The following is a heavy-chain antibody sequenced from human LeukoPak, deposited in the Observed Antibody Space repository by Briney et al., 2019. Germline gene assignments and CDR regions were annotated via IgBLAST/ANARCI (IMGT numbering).Heavy chain of an antibody. D-gene: IGHD6-19*01. J-gene: IGHJ5*02. CDR1: GGSLSAYY. Sequence: SETLSLTCAVYGGSLSAYYWTWIRQPPGKGLEWIGEINHSGSTNYNPSLKSRVTISVDTSKNQFSLKLSSVTAADTAVYYCARVGKQWLVLRGWFDPWGQGTLVTVSS. V-gene: IGHV4-34*01. CDR3: ARVGKQWLVLRGWFDP. CDR2: INHSGST.